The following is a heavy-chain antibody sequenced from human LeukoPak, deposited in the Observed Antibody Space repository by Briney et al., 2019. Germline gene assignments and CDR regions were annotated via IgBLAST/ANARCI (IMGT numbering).Heavy chain of an antibody. CDR2: ISYDGGNK. Sequence: PGGSLRLSCAASGFTFSSYAMHWVRQAPGKGLEWVAVISYDGGNKYYADSVKGRFTISRDNSKNTLYLQMNSLRAEDTAVYYCARDRVLRYFDWLPSSDAFDIWGQGTMVTVSS. CDR1: GFTFSSYA. V-gene: IGHV3-30-3*01. D-gene: IGHD3-9*01. J-gene: IGHJ3*02. CDR3: ARDRVLRYFDWLPSSDAFDI.